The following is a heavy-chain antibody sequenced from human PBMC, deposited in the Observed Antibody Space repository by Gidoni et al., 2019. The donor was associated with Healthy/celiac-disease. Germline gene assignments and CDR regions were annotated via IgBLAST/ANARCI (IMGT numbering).Heavy chain of an antibody. V-gene: IGHV3-9*01. CDR1: GFTFDDYA. D-gene: IGHD6-6*01. CDR2: ISWNSVSI. CDR3: AKGRSSSSSIAEYFQH. Sequence: EVQLVESGGGLVQPGRSLRLSCAASGFTFDDYAMHWVRQAPGKGLEWVSGISWNSVSIGYADSVKGRFTISRDNAKNSLYLQMNSLRAEDTALYYCAKGRSSSSSIAEYFQHWGQGTLVTVSS. J-gene: IGHJ1*01.